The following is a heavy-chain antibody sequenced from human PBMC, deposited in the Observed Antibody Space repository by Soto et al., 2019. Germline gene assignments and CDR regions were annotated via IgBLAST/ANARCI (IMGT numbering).Heavy chain of an antibody. CDR2: NYYSGTT. D-gene: IGHD5-12*01. J-gene: IGHJ4*02. CDR1: GVSIISYY. Sequence: SETLSLTCAVSGVSIISYYWSCSGHPPGKGLEWIGYNYYSGTTNYNPSLKSRVTISVDTSKNQFSLRLTSVTAADTAVYYCVREAYIGYGHAIDHWGQGILVTVSS. CDR3: VREAYIGYGHAIDH. V-gene: IGHV4-59*01.